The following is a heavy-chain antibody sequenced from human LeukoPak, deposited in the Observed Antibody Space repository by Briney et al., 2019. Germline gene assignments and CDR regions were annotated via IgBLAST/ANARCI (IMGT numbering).Heavy chain of an antibody. J-gene: IGHJ4*02. CDR1: GVSISSRSYY. D-gene: IGHD5-24*01. V-gene: IGHV4-39*01. CDR2: IYYSGST. CDR3: ARQRGAEMATIGY. Sequence: ETLSLTCTVSGVSISSRSYYWGWIRQPPGKGLEWIGSIYYSGSTYYNPSLKSRVTISVDTSKNQLSLKLSSVTAADTAVYYCARQRGAEMATIGYWGQGTLVTVSS.